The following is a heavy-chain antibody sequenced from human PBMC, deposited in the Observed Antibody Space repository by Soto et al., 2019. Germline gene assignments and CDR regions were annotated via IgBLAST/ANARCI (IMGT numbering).Heavy chain of an antibody. J-gene: IGHJ6*02. Sequence: RGSLGLSCAASGFTFSAYDMHWVRQTTGKGLEWVSAIGAADDPYYLGSVKGRFTISRENAKNSLYLQMNSLRAEDTAVYYCARAYSGRLPRRADYYFAMDVWGQGTTVTVSS. CDR2: IGAADDP. CDR1: GFTFSAYD. CDR3: ARAYSGRLPRRADYYFAMDV. V-gene: IGHV3-13*05. D-gene: IGHD2-15*01.